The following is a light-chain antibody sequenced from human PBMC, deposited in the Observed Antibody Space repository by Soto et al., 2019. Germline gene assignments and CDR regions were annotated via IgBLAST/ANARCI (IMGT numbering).Light chain of an antibody. CDR2: GAS. J-gene: IGKJ1*01. V-gene: IGKV3-20*01. Sequence: EIVLTQSPGTLSLSPGERATLSCRASQSISSSFLAWYQQRPGQSPRLIIYGASSRATGIPDRFSGSGSGTDFTLTISRLDLEDSAFYYCQQYVTSSWTFCQGTKVDIK. CDR1: QSISSSF. CDR3: QQYVTSSWT.